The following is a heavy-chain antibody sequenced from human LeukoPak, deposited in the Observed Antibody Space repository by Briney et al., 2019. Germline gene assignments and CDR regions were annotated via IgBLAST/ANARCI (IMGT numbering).Heavy chain of an antibody. V-gene: IGHV3-53*01. CDR2: IYSGGST. J-gene: IGHJ4*02. Sequence: PGGSLRLSCAASGFTVSSNYMSWVRQAPGKGLEWVSDIYSGGSTYYADSVKGRFTISRDNSKNTLYLQMNSLRAEDTAVYYCATNVYYYDSSGYFDYWGQGTLVTVSS. D-gene: IGHD3-22*01. CDR3: ATNVYYYDSSGYFDY. CDR1: GFTVSSNY.